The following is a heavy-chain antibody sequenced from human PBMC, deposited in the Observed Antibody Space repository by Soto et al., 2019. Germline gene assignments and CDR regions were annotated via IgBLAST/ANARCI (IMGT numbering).Heavy chain of an antibody. D-gene: IGHD6-13*01. J-gene: IGHJ4*02. CDR1: GFTFSDHY. CDR2: IKNKANSYTT. V-gene: IGHV3-72*01. CDR3: TRFRLGSTRSSDY. Sequence: EVQLVESGGGLVQPEGSLRLSCAASGFTFSDHYMDWVRQAPGKGLEWVGRIKNKANSYTTEYAAPVKCRFIISRDDSKTSVFLHLNRLKTDDTAVYYCTRFRLGSTRSSDYWCQGILVTVSS.